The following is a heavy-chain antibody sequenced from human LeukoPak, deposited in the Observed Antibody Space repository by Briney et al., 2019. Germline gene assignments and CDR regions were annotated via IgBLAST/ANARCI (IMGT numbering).Heavy chain of an antibody. D-gene: IGHD3-3*01. J-gene: IGHJ5*02. Sequence: GGSLRLSCAASGFTFRSYWMSWVRQAPGKGLEWVANIKQDGSDKYYVDSVKGRFTISRDNAKNSLYLEMNSLRAEDTAVFYCARNSILRFFDTWGQGILVTVSS. CDR1: GFTFRSYW. CDR2: IKQDGSDK. CDR3: ARNSILRFFDT. V-gene: IGHV3-7*03.